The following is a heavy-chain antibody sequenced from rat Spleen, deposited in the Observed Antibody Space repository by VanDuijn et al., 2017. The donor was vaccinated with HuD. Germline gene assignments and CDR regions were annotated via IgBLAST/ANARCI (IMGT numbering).Heavy chain of an antibody. D-gene: IGHD1-10*01. V-gene: IGHV3-3*01. CDR1: FYFITSSYR. Sequence: EGQLQESGPGLVKHPQSPSLTCSFTFYFITSSYRWCWIRKFPGNKLEWMGYINSEGTTNYNPSLKSRISITRDTSKNQFFLQVNSVTTEDTATYYCARDNNYKAYWGQGVMVTVSS. J-gene: IGHJ2*01. CDR3: ARDNNYKAY. CDR2: INSEGTT.